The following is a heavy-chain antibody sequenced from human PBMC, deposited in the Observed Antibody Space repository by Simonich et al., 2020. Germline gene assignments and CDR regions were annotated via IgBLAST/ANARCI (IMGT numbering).Heavy chain of an antibody. Sequence: EVQLVESGGGLVQPGGSLRLSCAASGFTFSSYWLHWVRQAPGKGLVVVSRNNSEGSSTSYADSVKCRFTISRDNAKNTLYLQMNSLRAEDTAVYYCARDYSNYDAFDIWGQGTMVTVSS. CDR2: NNSEGSST. J-gene: IGHJ3*02. CDR3: ARDYSNYDAFDI. CDR1: GFTFSSYW. V-gene: IGHV3-74*01. D-gene: IGHD4-4*01.